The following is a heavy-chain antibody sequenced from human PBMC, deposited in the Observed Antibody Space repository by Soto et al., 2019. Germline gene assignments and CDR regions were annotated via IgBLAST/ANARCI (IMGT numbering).Heavy chain of an antibody. D-gene: IGHD3-16*02. CDR2: IIPIFGTA. CDR1: GGTFSSYA. J-gene: IGHJ3*02. V-gene: IGHV1-69*13. CDR3: AREGAPWGSYRYDAFDI. Sequence: SVKVSCKASGGTFSSYAISWVRQAPGQGLEWMGRIIPIFGTANYAQKLQGRVTITADESTSTAYMELSSLRSEDTAVYYCAREGAPWGSYRYDAFDIWGQGTMVTVSS.